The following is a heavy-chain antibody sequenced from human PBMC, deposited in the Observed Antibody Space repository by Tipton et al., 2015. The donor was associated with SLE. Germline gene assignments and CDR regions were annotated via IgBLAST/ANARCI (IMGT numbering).Heavy chain of an antibody. D-gene: IGHD3-10*01. CDR3: AREGSGDTAFDI. CDR1: GGFFSGYY. J-gene: IGHJ3*02. Sequence: LRLSCAVYGGFFSGYYWSWIRQPPGKGLEWIGSIYYSGSTYYNPSLKSRVTISVDTSKNQFSLKLSSVTAADTAVYYCAREGSGDTAFDIWGQGTMVTVSS. CDR2: IYYSGST. V-gene: IGHV4-34*01.